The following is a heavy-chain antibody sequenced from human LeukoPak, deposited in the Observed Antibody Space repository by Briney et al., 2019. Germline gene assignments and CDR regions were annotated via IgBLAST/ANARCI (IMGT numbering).Heavy chain of an antibody. J-gene: IGHJ4*02. CDR3: ARVYKETYDSSGYYLGGPVDY. CDR1: GGSISSGGYY. V-gene: IGHV4-31*03. CDR2: IYYSGST. D-gene: IGHD3-22*01. Sequence: PSQTLSLTCTVSGGSISSGGYYWSWIRQHPGKGLEWIGYIYYSGSTYYNPPLKSRVTISVDTSKNQFSLKLSSVTAADTAVYYCARVYKETYDSSGYYLGGPVDYWGQGTLVTVSS.